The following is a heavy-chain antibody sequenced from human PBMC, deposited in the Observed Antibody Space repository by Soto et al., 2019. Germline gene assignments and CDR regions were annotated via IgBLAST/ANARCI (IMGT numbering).Heavy chain of an antibody. Sequence: ASVKVSCKASGNTFPNYAIHWVRQAPGQRLEWMGWINGGNGNTYYSEHFQGRVTFTRDTSAGTVYMQLSSLISEDTAVYYCARDDSGFSGSHYIDYFNYSGQGALVTVSS. CDR2: INGGNGNT. CDR3: ARDDSGFSGSHYIDYFNY. V-gene: IGHV1-3*01. CDR1: GNTFPNYA. J-gene: IGHJ4*02. D-gene: IGHD1-26*01.